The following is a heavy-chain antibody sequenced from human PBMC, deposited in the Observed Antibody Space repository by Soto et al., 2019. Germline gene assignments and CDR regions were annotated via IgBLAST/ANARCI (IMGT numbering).Heavy chain of an antibody. CDR1: GFTFSNAW. Sequence: PGGSLRLSCAASGFTFSNAWMNWVRQAPGKGLEWVGRIKSKTDGGTTDYAAPVKGRFTISRDDSKNTLYLQMNSLKTEDTAVYYCTTLSGAASGSTTPVYYYYYGMDVWGPGTTVTVSS. D-gene: IGHD3-10*01. V-gene: IGHV3-15*07. CDR2: IKSKTDGGTT. CDR3: TTLSGAASGSTTPVYYYYYGMDV. J-gene: IGHJ6*02.